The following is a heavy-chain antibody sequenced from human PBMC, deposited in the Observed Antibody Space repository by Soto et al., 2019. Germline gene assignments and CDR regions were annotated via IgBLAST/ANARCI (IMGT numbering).Heavy chain of an antibody. CDR2: IYYSGST. Sequence: SETLSLTCTVSGGSISSYYWSWIRQPPGKGLEWIGYIYYSGSTNYNPSLKSRVTISVDTSKNQFSLKLSSVTAADTAVYYCARHQRQPYGSGIQNFDYWGQGTLVTVSS. CDR1: GGSISSYY. J-gene: IGHJ4*02. D-gene: IGHD3-10*01. V-gene: IGHV4-59*08. CDR3: ARHQRQPYGSGIQNFDY.